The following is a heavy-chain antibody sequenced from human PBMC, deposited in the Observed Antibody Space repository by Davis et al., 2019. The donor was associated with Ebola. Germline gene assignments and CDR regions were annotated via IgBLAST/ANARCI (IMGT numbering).Heavy chain of an antibody. J-gene: IGHJ6*02. CDR3: VKVGVATITGWYGMDA. CDR1: GFTFNIYA. V-gene: IGHV3-23*01. Sequence: GESLKISCAASGFTFNIYAMSWVRQAPGKGLEWVSFIRGNGEKTYYADSVKGRFTISRDNSRNNLYLEMNILRAEDTAVYYCVKVGVATITGWYGMDAWGRGTTVTVSS. D-gene: IGHD5-12*01. CDR2: IRGNGEKT.